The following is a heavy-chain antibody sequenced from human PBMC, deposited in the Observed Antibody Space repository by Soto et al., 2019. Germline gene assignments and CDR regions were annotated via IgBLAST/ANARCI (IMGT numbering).Heavy chain of an antibody. D-gene: IGHD2-2*01. CDR3: ASEVDHAFDI. CDR1: GFTFSSDP. J-gene: IGHJ3*02. Sequence: PGGSLRLSCAASGFTFSSDPMHWVRQAPGKGLEWVSSITSASSYKYYGDSVKGRFTISRDNANNSLFLQMNSLRAEDTAVYYCASEVDHAFDIWGQGTMVTVSS. V-gene: IGHV3-21*01. CDR2: ITSASSYK.